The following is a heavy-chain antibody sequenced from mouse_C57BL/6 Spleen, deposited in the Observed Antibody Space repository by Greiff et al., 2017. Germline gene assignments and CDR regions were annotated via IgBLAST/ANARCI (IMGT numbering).Heavy chain of an antibody. D-gene: IGHD2-12*01. J-gene: IGHJ3*01. V-gene: IGHV1-42*01. CDR3: ARSVTGFAC. Sequence: EVKLEESGPELVKPGASVKISCKASGYSFTGYYMNWVKQSPEKSLEWIGEINPSTGGTTYNQKFKAKATLTVDKSSSTAYMQLKSLTSEDSAVYYCARSVTGFACWGQGTLVTVSA. CDR2: INPSTGGT. CDR1: GYSFTGYY.